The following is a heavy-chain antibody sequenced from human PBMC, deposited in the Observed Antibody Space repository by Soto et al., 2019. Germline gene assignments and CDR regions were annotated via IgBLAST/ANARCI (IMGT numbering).Heavy chain of an antibody. CDR1: GFTFSNYA. V-gene: IGHV3-23*01. CDR3: AKFGESFTAASGLGMDV. CDR2: IVGSGGST. J-gene: IGHJ6*01. Sequence: GGSLRLSCTASGFTFSNYALTWVRQAPGKGLEWVAAIVGSGGSTYDADSVKGRFTISRDNSKSTLFLQMNNLRAEDAAVYYCAKFGESFTAASGLGMDVWGQGPPVTVSS. D-gene: IGHD2-15*01.